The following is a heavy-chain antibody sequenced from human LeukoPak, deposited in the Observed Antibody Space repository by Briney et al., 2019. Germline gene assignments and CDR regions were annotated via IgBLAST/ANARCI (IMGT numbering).Heavy chain of an antibody. CDR3: AKRYYYLDV. CDR1: GFTVSTKY. V-gene: IGHV3-53*01. Sequence: EGSLTLSCAASGFTVSTKYMNWVRQAPGKGLEWVSILYSGSDTYYADSVKGRFTISRDNPQNIVYLQMNSLTAEDTAVYYCAKRYYYLDVWGKGTTVTV. J-gene: IGHJ6*03. CDR2: LYSGSDT.